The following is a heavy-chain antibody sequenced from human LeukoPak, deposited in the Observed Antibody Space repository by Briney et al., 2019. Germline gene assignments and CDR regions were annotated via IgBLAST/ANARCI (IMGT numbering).Heavy chain of an antibody. D-gene: IGHD6-19*01. CDR1: GFTLSSYG. V-gene: IGHV3-23*01. J-gene: IGHJ4*02. CDR2: ISGSGGST. Sequence: PGGSLRLSCAASGFTLSSYGIHWVRQAPGKGLEWVSAISGSGGSTYYADSVKGRFTISRDNSKNTLYLQMNSLRAEDTAVYYCATERWLVHYFDYWGQGTLVTVSS. CDR3: ATERWLVHYFDY.